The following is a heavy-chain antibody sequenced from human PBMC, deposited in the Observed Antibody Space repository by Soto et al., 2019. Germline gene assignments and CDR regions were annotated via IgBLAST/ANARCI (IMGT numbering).Heavy chain of an antibody. CDR3: AKGAQYSSSWYRSFYFDY. CDR1: GFTFSSYG. Sequence: PGGSLRLSCAASGFTFSSYGMHWVRQAPGKGLEWVAVISYDGSNKYYADSVKGRFTISRDNSKNTLYLQMNSLRAEDTAVYYCAKGAQYSSSWYRSFYFDYWGQGALVTVSS. D-gene: IGHD6-13*01. J-gene: IGHJ4*02. V-gene: IGHV3-30*18. CDR2: ISYDGSNK.